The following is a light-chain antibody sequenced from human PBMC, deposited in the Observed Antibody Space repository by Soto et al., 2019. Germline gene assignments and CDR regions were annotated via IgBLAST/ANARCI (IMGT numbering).Light chain of an antibody. CDR2: ANN. V-gene: IGLV1-40*01. J-gene: IGLJ1*01. CDR3: QSYCFGLSAHNYV. CDR1: SSNIGAGYD. Sequence: QSVLTQPPSVSGAPGQRVTISCTGSSSNIGAGYDVHWYQQFPGTAPRLLIYANNNRPSGVSDRFSGSKSGTSASLAITGIPGHDEAEYSCQSYCFGLSAHNYVFGTGTKLTVL.